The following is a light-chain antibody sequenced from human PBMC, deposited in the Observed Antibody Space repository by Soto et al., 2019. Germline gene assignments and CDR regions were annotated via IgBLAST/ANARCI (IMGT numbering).Light chain of an antibody. CDR1: SSSIGAGYD. J-gene: IGLJ3*02. Sequence: QSVLRHPPSVSWAPGHRVTISCAGSSSSIGAGYDVHWYQQLPGAAPKLLIYANSNRPSGVPDRFSGSKSGTSASLTISGLQAEDDADYYCTSYRSGNYLWVFGGGTQLTXL. CDR2: ANS. CDR3: TSYRSGNYLWV. V-gene: IGLV1-40*01.